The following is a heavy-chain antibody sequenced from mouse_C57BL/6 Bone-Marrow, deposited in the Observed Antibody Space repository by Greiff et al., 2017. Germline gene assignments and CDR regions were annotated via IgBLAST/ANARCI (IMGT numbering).Heavy chain of an antibody. Sequence: QVQLQQSGPGLVQPSQSLSITCTVSGFSLTSYGVHWVRQSPGKGLEWLGVIWRGGSTDYNAAFMSRLSITKDNSKSQVFFKMNSLQADDTAIYYCAKNLYYGSIPFAYWGQGTLVTVSA. CDR1: GFSLTSYG. CDR2: IWRGGST. V-gene: IGHV2-5*01. D-gene: IGHD1-1*01. J-gene: IGHJ3*01. CDR3: AKNLYYGSIPFAY.